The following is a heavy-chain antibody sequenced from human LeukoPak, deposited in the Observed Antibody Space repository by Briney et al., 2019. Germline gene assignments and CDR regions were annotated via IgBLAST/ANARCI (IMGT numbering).Heavy chain of an antibody. J-gene: IGHJ4*02. D-gene: IGHD6-13*01. V-gene: IGHV1-8*01. CDR3: ARGGIAAAGVDY. CDR1: GYTFTSYD. CDR2: MNPNSGNT. Sequence: ASVKVSCKASGYTFTSYDINWVRQATGQGLEWMGWMNPNSGNTGYAQKFQGRVTMTRNTSISTVYMELSSLRSEDTAVYYCARGGIAAAGVDYWGQGTLVTVSS.